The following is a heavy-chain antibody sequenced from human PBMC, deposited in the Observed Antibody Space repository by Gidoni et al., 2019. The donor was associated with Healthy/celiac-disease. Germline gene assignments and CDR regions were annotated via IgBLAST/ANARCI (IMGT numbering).Heavy chain of an antibody. CDR1: GCTSGDYA. CDR3: TRDGVDYDYVWGSQPRGAFDI. V-gene: IGHV3-49*03. D-gene: IGHD3-16*01. J-gene: IGHJ3*02. Sequence: EVQLVESGGGLVQPGRSLRLSCTASGCTSGDYAMSWFRQAPGKGLEWVGFIRSKAYGGTTEYAASVKGRFTISRDDSKSIAYLQMNSLKTEDTAVYYCTRDGVDYDYVWGSQPRGAFDIWGQGTMFTVSS. CDR2: IRSKAYGGTT.